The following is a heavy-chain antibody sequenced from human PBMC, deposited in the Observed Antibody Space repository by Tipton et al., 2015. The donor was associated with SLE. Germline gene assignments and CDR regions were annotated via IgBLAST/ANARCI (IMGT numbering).Heavy chain of an antibody. V-gene: IGHV4-61*02. Sequence: LRLSCTVSGGSLTTGCFYWSWIRQPAGKGLEWIGRLYTTGSTYYNPSLKSRVAMSVATSKNQFSLRLTSVTAADTAMYYCARDSAVNFWYFDLWGRGTLVTVSS. J-gene: IGHJ2*01. CDR2: LYTTGST. CDR3: ARDSAVNFWYFDL. CDR1: GGSLTTGCFY.